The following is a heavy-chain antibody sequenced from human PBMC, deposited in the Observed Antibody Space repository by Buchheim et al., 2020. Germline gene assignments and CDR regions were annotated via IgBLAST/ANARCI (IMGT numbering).Heavy chain of an antibody. V-gene: IGHV1-69*06. CDR2: IIPIFGTA. D-gene: IGHD3-22*01. CDR3: ASVTYYYDSSGYSRFDY. CDR1: GGTFSSFA. J-gene: IGHJ4*02. Sequence: QVQLVQSGAEVKKPGSSVKVSCKASGGTFSSFAISWVRQAPGQGLEWMGGIIPIFGTANYAQKFQGRVXITADKSTSNADMELSSLRSEDTAVYYCASVTYYYDSSGYSRFDYWGQGTL.